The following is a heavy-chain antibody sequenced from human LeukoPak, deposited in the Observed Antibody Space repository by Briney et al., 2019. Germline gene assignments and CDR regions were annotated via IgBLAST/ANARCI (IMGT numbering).Heavy chain of an antibody. J-gene: IGHJ4*02. CDR3: AKLDYSNYVGPYYFDY. CDR1: GFTFSNYG. D-gene: IGHD4-11*01. V-gene: IGHV3-30*02. CDR2: IRYDGSNK. Sequence: QTGGSLRLSCAASGFTFSNYGMHWVRQAPGKGLEWVAFIRYDGSNKYYADSVKGRFTISRDNSKNTLYLQMNSLRAEDTAVYYCAKLDYSNYVGPYYFDYWGQGTLVTVSS.